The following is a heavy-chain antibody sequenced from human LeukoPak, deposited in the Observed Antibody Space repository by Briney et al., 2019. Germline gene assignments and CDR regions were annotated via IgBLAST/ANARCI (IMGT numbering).Heavy chain of an antibody. J-gene: IGHJ4*02. CDR2: ISRTTDNT. V-gene: IGHV3-23*01. Sequence: GGSLRLSCAASGFTVNNYAMGWVRQAPGKGLEWVSAISRTTDNTYYADSVKGRFTISRDTSSNTLYLQMNSLRAEDTAIYYCAKRSTNETSGAPDYWGQGTLVTVSS. CDR3: AKRSTNETSGAPDY. D-gene: IGHD3-10*01. CDR1: GFTVNNYA.